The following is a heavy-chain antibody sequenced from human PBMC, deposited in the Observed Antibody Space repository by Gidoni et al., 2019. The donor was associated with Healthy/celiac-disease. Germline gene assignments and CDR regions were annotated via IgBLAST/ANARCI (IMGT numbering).Heavy chain of an antibody. V-gene: IGHV1-2*02. CDR3: AREHLLAVAVSDAFDI. CDR1: GYTFTGYY. CDR2: INPNSGGT. Sequence: QVQLVQSGAEVKKPGASVKVSCKASGYTFTGYYMHWVRQAPGQGLEWMGWINPNSGGTNYAQKCQGRVTMTRDTSISTAYMELSRLRSDDTAVYYCAREHLLAVAVSDAFDIWGQGTMVTVSS. J-gene: IGHJ3*02. D-gene: IGHD6-19*01.